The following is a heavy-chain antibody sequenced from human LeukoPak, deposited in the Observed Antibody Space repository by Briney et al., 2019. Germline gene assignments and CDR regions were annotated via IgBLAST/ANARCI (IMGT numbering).Heavy chain of an antibody. Sequence: PGGSLRLSCAVSGFSLSRYAMSWVCKAPGKGLEWVSAISDSGGSTYYADSVKGRFTISRDNSRNTLYLQMNTLRAEDTAVYYCAKCRGSSWSDYFDYWGQGTLVTVSS. CDR3: AKCRGSSWSDYFDY. V-gene: IGHV3-23*01. D-gene: IGHD6-13*01. J-gene: IGHJ4*02. CDR1: GFSLSRYA. CDR2: ISDSGGST.